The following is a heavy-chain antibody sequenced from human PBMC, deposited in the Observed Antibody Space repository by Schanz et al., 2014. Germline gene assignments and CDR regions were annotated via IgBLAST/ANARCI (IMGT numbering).Heavy chain of an antibody. Sequence: QVQLVQSGAEVKKPGASVKVSCEASGYTFTSYYIHWFRQAPGQGLEWMGLINPSVGNTNYAQKFRGRVTMTRDTSTSTVFMELSSLRSEDTAVYFCARGPSTGAFDIGGRGTMVTVSS. V-gene: IGHV1-46*03. CDR3: ARGPSTGAFDI. CDR2: INPSVGNT. J-gene: IGHJ3*02. CDR1: GYTFTSYY.